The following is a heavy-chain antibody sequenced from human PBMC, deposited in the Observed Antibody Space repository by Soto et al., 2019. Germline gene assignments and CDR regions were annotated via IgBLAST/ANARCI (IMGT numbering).Heavy chain of an antibody. CDR1: GGSISSYY. V-gene: IGHV4-59*01. CDR3: AREGSDRRYFDWPPQGFDY. CDR2: IYYSGRT. D-gene: IGHD3-9*01. J-gene: IGHJ4*02. Sequence: SETLSLTCTVSGGSISSYYWSWIRQPPGKGLEWIGYIYYSGRTNYNPSLKSRVTISVDTSKNPFSLKLSSVTAADTAVYYCAREGSDRRYFDWPPQGFDYWGQGTLVTVS.